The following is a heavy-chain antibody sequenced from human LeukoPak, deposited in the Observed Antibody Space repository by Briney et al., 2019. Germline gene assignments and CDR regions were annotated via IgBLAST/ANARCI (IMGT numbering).Heavy chain of an antibody. CDR1: GFTFSSYG. V-gene: IGHV3-33*01. D-gene: IGHD3-22*01. CDR2: IWYDGSNK. CDR3: ARELSPVVKYYFEY. Sequence: GGSLRLSCAASGFTFSSYGIHWVRQAPGKGLEWVAVIWYDGSNKYYADSVKGRFTISRDDSKNTLYLQMNSLRAEDTALYYCARELSPVVKYYFEYWGQGTLVTVSP. J-gene: IGHJ4*02.